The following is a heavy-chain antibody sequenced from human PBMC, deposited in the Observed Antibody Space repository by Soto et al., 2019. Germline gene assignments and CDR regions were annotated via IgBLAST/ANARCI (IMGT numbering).Heavy chain of an antibody. CDR2: IYYSGST. Sequence: SETLSLTCTVSGGSISSGDYYWSWIRQPPGKGLEWIGYIYYSGSTYYNPSLKSRVTISVDTSKNQFSLKLSSVTAADTAVYYRARLLWSRGDWFDHWGQGTLVTV. CDR3: ARLLWSRGDWFDH. D-gene: IGHD3-10*01. V-gene: IGHV4-30-4*01. J-gene: IGHJ5*02. CDR1: GGSISSGDYY.